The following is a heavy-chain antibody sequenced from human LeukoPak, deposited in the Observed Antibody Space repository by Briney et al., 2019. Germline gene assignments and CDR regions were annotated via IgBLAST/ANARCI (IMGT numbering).Heavy chain of an antibody. J-gene: IGHJ3*02. Sequence: SQTLSLTCAISGDSVSSNSATWNWIRQSPSRGLEWLVRTYYKSKWYNDYAVSVKSRITINSDTSKNQFSLQLSSVTPEDTAVYYCARVPSPWSPRDAFDIWGQGTVVTVSS. D-gene: IGHD1-26*01. CDR1: GDSVSSNSAT. CDR3: ARVPSPWSPRDAFDI. V-gene: IGHV6-1*01. CDR2: TYYKSKWYN.